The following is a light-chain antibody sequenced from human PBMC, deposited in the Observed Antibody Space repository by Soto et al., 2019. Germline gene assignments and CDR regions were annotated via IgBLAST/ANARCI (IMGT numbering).Light chain of an antibody. CDR1: QSISSW. Sequence: DIQMTKSPSTLSASVGDRVTITCRASQSISSWLAWYQQRPGKAPKLLIYKASSLESGVPSRFSGSGSGTDFTFTISSLQPEDIATYYCQQYENLPITFGQGTRVEIK. CDR2: KAS. CDR3: QQYENLPIT. J-gene: IGKJ5*01. V-gene: IGKV1-5*03.